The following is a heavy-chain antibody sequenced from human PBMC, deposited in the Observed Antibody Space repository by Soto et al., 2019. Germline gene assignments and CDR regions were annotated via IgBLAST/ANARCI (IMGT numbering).Heavy chain of an antibody. Sequence: SGPTLVNPTQTLTLTCTFSGFSLSTSGVGVGWIRQPPGKALEWLALIYWNDDKRYSPSLKSRLTITKDTSKNQVVLTMTNMDPVDTPKYYCAHQGVTSGYYYGYNWFDPWGQGTLVTVSS. J-gene: IGHJ5*02. CDR3: AHQGVTSGYYYGYNWFDP. V-gene: IGHV2-5*01. CDR2: IYWNDDK. CDR1: GFSLSTSGVG. D-gene: IGHD3-22*01.